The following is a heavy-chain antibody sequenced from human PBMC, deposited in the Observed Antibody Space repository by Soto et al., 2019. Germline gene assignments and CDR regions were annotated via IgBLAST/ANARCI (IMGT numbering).Heavy chain of an antibody. Sequence: GESLRLSCAASGFTFTNYLMTWVRQAPGKGLEWVSSIDKSGGDTYYADSVKGRFTISRDNSKNTLYLQMNGLRAEDTALYYCAKDTYSRSWYFWGQGTLVTVSS. CDR2: IDKSGGDT. CDR1: GFTFTNYL. CDR3: AKDTYSRSWYF. D-gene: IGHD2-2*01. J-gene: IGHJ4*02. V-gene: IGHV3-23*05.